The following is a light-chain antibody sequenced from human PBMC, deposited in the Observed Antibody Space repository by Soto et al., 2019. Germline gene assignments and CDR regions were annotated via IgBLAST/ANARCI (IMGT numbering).Light chain of an antibody. V-gene: IGKV2-30*01. CDR1: QSLVYSDGNTY. Sequence: DVVVTQSPLSLPVTLGQPASISCRSSQSLVYSDGNTYLTWFQQRPGQSPRRLIYKVSYRDSGVQENFRGGGSGPDLTLKISRVEAEDVGVYYCMQGTHWPPGTFGQGTRLEIK. CDR3: MQGTHWPPGT. CDR2: KVS. J-gene: IGKJ5*01.